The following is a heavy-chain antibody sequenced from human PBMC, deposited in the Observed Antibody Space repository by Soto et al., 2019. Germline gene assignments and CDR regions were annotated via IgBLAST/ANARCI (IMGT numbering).Heavy chain of an antibody. Sequence: QVQLVESGGGVVQPGRSLRLSCAASGFTFSSYGMHWVRQAPGKGLEWVAVIWYDGSNKYYADSVKGRFTISRDNSKNTLYLQMNSLRAEDTAVYYCAREAQDYYDSSGYYEGAFDIWGQGTMVTVSS. CDR1: GFTFSSYG. CDR2: IWYDGSNK. D-gene: IGHD3-22*01. V-gene: IGHV3-33*01. CDR3: AREAQDYYDSSGYYEGAFDI. J-gene: IGHJ3*02.